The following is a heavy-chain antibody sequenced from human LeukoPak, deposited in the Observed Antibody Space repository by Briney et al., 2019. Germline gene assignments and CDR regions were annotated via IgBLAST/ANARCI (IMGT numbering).Heavy chain of an antibody. CDR1: GGTFSSYA. Sequence: GASVKVSCKASGGTFSSYAISWVRQAPGQGLEWMGGIIPIFGTANYAQKFQGRVTITADESTSPAYMELSSLRSEDTAVYYCAREGSGRKDYYGSGSYYGGFDPWGQGTLVTVSS. CDR3: AREGSGRKDYYGSGSYYGGFDP. V-gene: IGHV1-69*13. J-gene: IGHJ5*02. CDR2: IIPIFGTA. D-gene: IGHD3-10*01.